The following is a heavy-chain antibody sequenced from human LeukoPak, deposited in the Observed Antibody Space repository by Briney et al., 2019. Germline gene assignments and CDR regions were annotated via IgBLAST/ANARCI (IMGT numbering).Heavy chain of an antibody. Sequence: GGSLRLSCAASGFTFSSYWMSWVRQAPGKGLEWVANIKQDGSEKYYVDSVKGRFTISRDNAKNSLYLQMNSLRAEDTAVYYCARAERFFSDYYYYYYMDVWGKGTTVTVSS. D-gene: IGHD1-1*01. CDR1: GFTFSSYW. CDR2: IKQDGSEK. CDR3: ARAERFFSDYYYYYYMDV. V-gene: IGHV3-7*01. J-gene: IGHJ6*03.